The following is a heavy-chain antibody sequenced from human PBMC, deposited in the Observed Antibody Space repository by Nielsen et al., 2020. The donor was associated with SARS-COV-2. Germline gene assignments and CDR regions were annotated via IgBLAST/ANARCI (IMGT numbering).Heavy chain of an antibody. CDR1: GFTFDEYA. CDR3: ARLGGAGDFDF. Sequence: GGSLRLSCAASGFTFDEYAMLCVRQAPGKGMEWVSGISWISDSIGYADSVKGRFTISRDNAKNFLYLQMNDLRGEDTALYYCARLGGAGDFDFWGQGTLVTVSS. CDR2: ISWISDSI. V-gene: IGHV3-9*01. D-gene: IGHD6-13*01. J-gene: IGHJ4*02.